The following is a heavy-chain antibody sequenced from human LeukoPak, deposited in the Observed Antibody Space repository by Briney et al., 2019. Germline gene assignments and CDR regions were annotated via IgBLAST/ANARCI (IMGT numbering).Heavy chain of an antibody. Sequence: PGGSLRLSCAASGFTFSSYSMNWVRQAPGKGLEWVSYISSSSSTIYYADSVKGRFTISRDNAKNTPYLQMNSLRAEDTAVYYCASGDPPVIDYWGQGTLVTVSS. CDR3: ASGDPPVIDY. J-gene: IGHJ4*02. CDR2: ISSSSSTI. V-gene: IGHV3-48*04. D-gene: IGHD4-17*01. CDR1: GFTFSSYS.